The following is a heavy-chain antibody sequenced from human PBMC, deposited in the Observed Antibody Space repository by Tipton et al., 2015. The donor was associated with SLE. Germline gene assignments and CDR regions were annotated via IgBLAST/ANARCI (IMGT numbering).Heavy chain of an antibody. Sequence: VQLVQSGAEVKKPGESLKISCKGSGYSFTSYWIGWVRQMPGKGLEWMGFIYPGDSDTRYSPSFQGQVTISADKSINTAYLQWSSLKASDTAIYYCARASFGELQGHAFDIWGQGTMVTVSS. CDR3: ARASFGELQGHAFDI. V-gene: IGHV5-51*03. CDR1: GYSFTSYW. J-gene: IGHJ3*02. D-gene: IGHD3-10*01. CDR2: IYPGDSDT.